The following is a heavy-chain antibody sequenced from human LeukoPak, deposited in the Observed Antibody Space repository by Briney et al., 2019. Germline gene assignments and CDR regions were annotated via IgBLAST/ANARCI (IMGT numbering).Heavy chain of an antibody. V-gene: IGHV3-21*01. Sequence: GGSLRLSCAASGFTFSSYGMTWVRQAPGKGLEWVSSISSSSSYIYYVDSVKGRFTISRDNAKNSLYLQMNSLRAEDTAVYYCARAPGYRGFLDYWGQGNLVTVSS. CDR1: GFTFSSYG. D-gene: IGHD5-18*01. CDR3: ARAPGYRGFLDY. CDR2: ISSSSSYI. J-gene: IGHJ4*02.